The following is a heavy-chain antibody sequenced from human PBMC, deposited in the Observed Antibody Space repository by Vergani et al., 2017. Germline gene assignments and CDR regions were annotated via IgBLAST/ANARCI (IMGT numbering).Heavy chain of an antibody. CDR3: ARDHRDYNNYPGTFDI. J-gene: IGHJ3*02. Sequence: QVQLVESGGGLVKPGGSLRLSCAASGFSFSDHYMTGIRQAPGKGLEWVSYISNSGNTIEYADSVKGRFSISRDNAKSSLFLQMDSLRAEDTAVYYCARDHRDYNNYPGTFDIWGQGSMVTVSS. V-gene: IGHV3-11*01. D-gene: IGHD5-24*01. CDR1: GFSFSDHY. CDR2: ISNSGNTI.